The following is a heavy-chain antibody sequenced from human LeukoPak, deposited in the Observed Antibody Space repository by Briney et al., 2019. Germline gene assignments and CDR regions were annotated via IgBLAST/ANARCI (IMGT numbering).Heavy chain of an antibody. Sequence: SVKVSCKASGGTYSSYAISWVRQAPGQGLEWMGGIIPIFGTANYAQKFQGRVTITADESTSTAYMELSSPRSEDTAVYYCASQSPSDSSGWYGGAFDIWGQGTMVTVSS. CDR3: ASQSPSDSSGWYGGAFDI. J-gene: IGHJ3*02. D-gene: IGHD6-19*01. CDR1: GGTYSSYA. V-gene: IGHV1-69*13. CDR2: IIPIFGTA.